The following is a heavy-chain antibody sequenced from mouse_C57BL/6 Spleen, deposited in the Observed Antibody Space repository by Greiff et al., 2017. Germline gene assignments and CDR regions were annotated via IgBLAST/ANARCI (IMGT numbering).Heavy chain of an antibody. CDR2: ISSGGSYT. J-gene: IGHJ1*03. Sequence: EVKLQESGGDLVKPGGSLKLSCAASGFTFSSYGMSWVRQTPDKRLEWVATISSGGSYTYSPDSVKGRFTISRDNAKNTLYLQMSSLQSEDTAMYYCARPDGYYLNWYFEVWGTGTTVTVSS. V-gene: IGHV5-6*01. CDR1: GFTFSSYG. D-gene: IGHD2-3*01. CDR3: ARPDGYYLNWYFEV.